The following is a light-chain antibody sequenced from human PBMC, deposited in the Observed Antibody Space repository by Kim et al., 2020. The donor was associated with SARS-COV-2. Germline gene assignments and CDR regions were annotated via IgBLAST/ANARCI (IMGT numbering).Light chain of an antibody. CDR3: CSYAGRYSWV. Sequence: GNSVTISCAGTSSDVGGYNYVSWYQQHPGKVPKLLIFDVSRRPSGIPDRFSGSKSGNTASLTISGLQAEDETDYYCCSYAGRYSWVFGGGTQLTVL. J-gene: IGLJ3*02. V-gene: IGLV2-11*03. CDR1: SSDVGGYNY. CDR2: DVS.